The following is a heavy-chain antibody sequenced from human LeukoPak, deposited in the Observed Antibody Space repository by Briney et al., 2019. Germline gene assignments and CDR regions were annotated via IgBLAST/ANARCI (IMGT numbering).Heavy chain of an antibody. D-gene: IGHD3-10*01. Sequence: GASVKVSCKASGYTFTSYYMHWVRQAPGQGLEWMGIINPSGGSTSHAQKFQGRVTMTRDTSTSTVYMELSSLRSEDTAVYYCARGLVAMVRGVGNWFDPWGLGTLVTVSS. J-gene: IGHJ5*02. CDR1: GYTFTSYY. V-gene: IGHV1-46*01. CDR2: INPSGGST. CDR3: ARGLVAMVRGVGNWFDP.